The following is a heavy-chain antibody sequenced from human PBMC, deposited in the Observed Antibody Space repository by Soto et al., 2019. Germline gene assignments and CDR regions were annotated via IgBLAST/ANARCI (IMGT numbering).Heavy chain of an antibody. CDR3: AHIPNYYQYDWFDP. Sequence: QITLKESGPTLVKPTQTLTLTCTFSGFSLTTRGVGVGWIRQPPGKALECLALIYWDDDKRYSPSLQSRLSITKDTYKNQVVLTMTNVDPVDTATYYCAHIPNYYQYDWFDPGGQGTLVSVYS. V-gene: IGHV2-5*02. J-gene: IGHJ5*02. D-gene: IGHD3-16*01. CDR2: IYWDDDK. CDR1: GFSLTTRGVG.